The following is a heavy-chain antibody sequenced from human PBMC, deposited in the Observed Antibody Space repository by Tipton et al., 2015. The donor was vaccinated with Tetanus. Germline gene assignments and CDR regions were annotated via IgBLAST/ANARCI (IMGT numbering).Heavy chain of an antibody. V-gene: IGHV4-39*01. CDR1: GGSLSSGTFY. J-gene: IGHJ5*02. CDR3: ARSADNWFDP. Sequence: LSCSLSGGSLSSGTFYWDWIRQRPGKGLEWIGNIYYNGNTLENPSVKGRVPLSLDKSKNQFSLKLRSVTAADTAIYYCARSADNWFDPWGQGILVTVSS. CDR2: IYYNGNT.